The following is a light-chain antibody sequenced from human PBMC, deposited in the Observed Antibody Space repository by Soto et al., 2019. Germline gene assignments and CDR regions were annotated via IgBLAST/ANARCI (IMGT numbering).Light chain of an antibody. CDR1: QRLLHSNGNTF. V-gene: IGKV2-28*01. CDR3: MQALGTPYT. CDR2: LGS. Sequence: EIVMTQSPPSLTVTPGEPASISCRSSQRLLHSNGNTFLDWYLQKPGQSPQLLIYLGSNRASGVPDRVSGSEAGTDFTLKISRVEAEDAGVYYCMQALGTPYTFGQGTKLEIK. J-gene: IGKJ2*01.